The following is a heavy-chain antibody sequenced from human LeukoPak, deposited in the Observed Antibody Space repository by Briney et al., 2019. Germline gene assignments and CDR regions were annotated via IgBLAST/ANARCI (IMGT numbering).Heavy chain of an antibody. CDR1: GYTFTSYG. CDR2: ISAYNGNT. Sequence: ASVKVSCKASGYTFTSYGISWVRQAPGQGLEWMGWISAYNGNTIYAQKLQGRVTMTTDTSTSTTYMELRSLRSDDTAVYYCARDWYDFWSGYTLFDYWGQGTLVTVSS. CDR3: ARDWYDFWSGYTLFDY. V-gene: IGHV1-18*01. D-gene: IGHD3-3*01. J-gene: IGHJ4*02.